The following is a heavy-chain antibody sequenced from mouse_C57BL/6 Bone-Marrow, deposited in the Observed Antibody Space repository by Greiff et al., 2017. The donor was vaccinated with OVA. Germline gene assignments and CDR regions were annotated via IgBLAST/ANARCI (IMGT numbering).Heavy chain of an antibody. V-gene: IGHV1-19*01. J-gene: IGHJ2*01. D-gene: IGHD1-1*01. CDR1: GYTFTDYY. Sequence: EVQLQQSGPVLVKPGASVKMSCKASGYTFTDYYMNWVKQSHGKSLEWIGVINPYNGGTSYNQKFKGKATSTVDKSSSTAYMELNSLTSEDSAVYYCARCFITTVVADYWGQGTTLTVSS. CDR2: INPYNGGT. CDR3: ARCFITTVVADY.